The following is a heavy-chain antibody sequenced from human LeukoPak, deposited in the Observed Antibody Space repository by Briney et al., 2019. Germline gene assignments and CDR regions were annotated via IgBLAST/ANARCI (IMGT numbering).Heavy chain of an antibody. CDR1: GFTFSNHN. D-gene: IGHD3-22*01. CDR3: ARSRYDGSGYYGIIDY. J-gene: IGHJ4*02. V-gene: IGHV3-21*01. CDR2: ISRSSIYI. Sequence: PGGSLRLSCAPSGFTFSNHNMDWVRQAPGKGLEWVSSISRSSIYIYYADSMKGRFTISRDNAKNSLYLQMNSLRGEDTAVYYCARSRYDGSGYYGIIDYWGQGTRVTVSS.